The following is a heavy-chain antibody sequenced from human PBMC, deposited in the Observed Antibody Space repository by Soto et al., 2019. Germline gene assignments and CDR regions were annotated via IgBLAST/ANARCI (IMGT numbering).Heavy chain of an antibody. CDR1: GFTFEYFA. CDR3: VNVESFASGPGNFDAMDV. Sequence: GGSLRLSCDASGFTFEYFAMHWVRLAPGKVLELVSSIGWDPSKIAYADSVRGRFSISRDNAKNALFLDMKNLRREDTALYYCVNVESFASGPGNFDAMDVWGQGTTGTVSS. D-gene: IGHD3-10*01. CDR2: IGWDPSKI. J-gene: IGHJ6*02. V-gene: IGHV3-9*01.